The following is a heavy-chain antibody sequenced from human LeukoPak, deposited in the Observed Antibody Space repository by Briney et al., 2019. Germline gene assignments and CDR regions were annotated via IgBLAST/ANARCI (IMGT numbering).Heavy chain of an antibody. CDR3: ARDATYWYDSGSSGPHYFYY. V-gene: IGHV3-30*01. CDR2: ISSDGSKT. Sequence: GESLRLSCAVSGFIFSNYAMHWVRQAPGKGLEWVALISSDGSKTYHADSVKGRFSISRDNSKNTLYLQLNSLRAEDTSVYYCARDATYWYDSGSSGPHYFYYWGQRTLVTVSS. CDR1: GFIFSNYA. D-gene: IGHD3-10*01. J-gene: IGHJ4*02.